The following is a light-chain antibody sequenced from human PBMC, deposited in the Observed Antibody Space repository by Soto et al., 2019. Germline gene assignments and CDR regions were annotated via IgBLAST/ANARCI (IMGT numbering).Light chain of an antibody. J-gene: IGKJ1*01. CDR2: DAS. CDR3: QQYSNWPPWT. V-gene: IGKV3-15*01. Sequence: EIVMTQSPASLSVSPGERAPLSCRASQSVSSNLAWYQQKSGQAPRLLIYDASTRATGIPARFSGSGSGTEFTLTISSLQFEDFAVYYCQQYSNWPPWTFGQGTKVDIK. CDR1: QSVSSN.